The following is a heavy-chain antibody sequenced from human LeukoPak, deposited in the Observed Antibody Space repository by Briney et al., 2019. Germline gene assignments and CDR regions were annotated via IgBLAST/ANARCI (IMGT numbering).Heavy chain of an antibody. CDR3: ARDRSIEMAATNDY. CDR2: IYSGGTT. CDR1: GFTVNSNH. V-gene: IGHV3-66*01. Sequence: PGGSLRLSCAASGFTVNSNHMSWVRQAPGKGLEWVSIIYSGGTTFYADSVKGRFTISRDNSQNTLYLQMNSLSAEDTAMYYCARDRSIEMAATNDYWGQGTLVTISS. D-gene: IGHD6-19*01. J-gene: IGHJ4*02.